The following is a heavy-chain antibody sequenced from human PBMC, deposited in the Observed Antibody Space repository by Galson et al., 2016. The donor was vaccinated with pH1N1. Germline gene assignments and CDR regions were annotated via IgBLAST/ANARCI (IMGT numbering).Heavy chain of an antibody. CDR1: GYNFDRYW. CDR2: IYPGDSDT. CDR3: ARQEFSDY. V-gene: IGHV5-51*01. Sequence: QSGAEVTKPGESLKISCKGSGYNFDRYWIGWVRQMPGKGLEWMGIIYPGDSDTRYSPSFQGQVSITADKSISTAYLQWSSLKASDTAMYYCARQEFSDYWGQGTLVIVSS. J-gene: IGHJ4*02. D-gene: IGHD2/OR15-2a*01.